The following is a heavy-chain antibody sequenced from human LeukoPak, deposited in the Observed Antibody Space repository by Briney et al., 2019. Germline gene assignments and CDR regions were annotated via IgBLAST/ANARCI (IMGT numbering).Heavy chain of an antibody. Sequence: SETLSLTCAVYGGSFSGYYWSWIRQPPGKGLEWIGEINRSGNTNYNSSLKRRVTISVDTSKNQFSLRLSSVTAEDTAVYYCARHGSITMVRGRLRYFYMDVWGKGTTVTISS. D-gene: IGHD3-10*01. CDR2: INRSGNT. CDR3: ARHGSITMVRGRLRYFYMDV. J-gene: IGHJ6*03. V-gene: IGHV4-34*01. CDR1: GGSFSGYY.